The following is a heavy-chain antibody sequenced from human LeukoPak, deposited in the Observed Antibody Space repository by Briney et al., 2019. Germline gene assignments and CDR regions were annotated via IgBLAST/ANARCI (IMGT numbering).Heavy chain of an antibody. Sequence: PGGSLGLSCAASGFTFSSYWMHWVRQAPGKGLVWVSRINGDGSTTTYVDSVKGRFTISRDNAKNTVYLQMNSLRVDDTAVYYCATVRSGSWDWFDPWGQGTLVTVSS. CDR3: ATVRSGSWDWFDP. CDR1: GFTFSSYW. CDR2: INGDGSTT. V-gene: IGHV3-74*01. J-gene: IGHJ5*02. D-gene: IGHD3-10*01.